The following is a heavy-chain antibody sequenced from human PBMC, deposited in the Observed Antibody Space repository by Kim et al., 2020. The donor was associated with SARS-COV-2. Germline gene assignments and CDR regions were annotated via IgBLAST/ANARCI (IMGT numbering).Heavy chain of an antibody. J-gene: IGHJ4*02. D-gene: IGHD1-26*01. V-gene: IGHV1-24*01. CDR2: FDPEDGET. CDR3: ATEPGIVGASDY. CDR1: GYTLTELS. Sequence: ASVKVSCKVSGYTLTELSMHWVRQAPGKGLEWMGGFDPEDGETIYAQKFQGRVTMTEDTSTDTAYMELSSLRSEDTAVYYCATEPGIVGASDYWGQGTLVTVSS.